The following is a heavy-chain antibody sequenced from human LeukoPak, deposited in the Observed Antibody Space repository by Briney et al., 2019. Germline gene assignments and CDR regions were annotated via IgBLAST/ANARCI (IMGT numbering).Heavy chain of an antibody. D-gene: IGHD5-18*01. CDR2: ISGRGGST. CDR3: AKAPPDSYYYYYGMDV. J-gene: IGHJ6*02. CDR1: GFTFSGYA. Sequence: PGGSLRLFCAASGFTFSGYAMTWVRQAPGKGLEWVSAISGRGGSTYYADSVKGRFTISRDNSKNTLYLQMNSLRAEDTAVYYCAKAPPDSYYYYYGMDVWGQGTTVTVSS. V-gene: IGHV3-23*01.